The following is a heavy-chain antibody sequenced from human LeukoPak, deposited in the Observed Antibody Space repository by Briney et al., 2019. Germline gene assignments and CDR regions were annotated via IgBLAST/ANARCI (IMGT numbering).Heavy chain of an antibody. D-gene: IGHD6-13*01. Sequence: PGRSLRLSCAASGFTFSSYGIHWVRQAPGKGLEWVAVIWYDGSNKYYADSVKGRFTISRDNSKNTLYLQMNSLRAEDTAVYYCAKYAVSRQQLVRYFDYWGQGTLVTVSS. CDR2: IWYDGSNK. V-gene: IGHV3-33*06. CDR3: AKYAVSRQQLVRYFDY. J-gene: IGHJ4*02. CDR1: GFTFSSYG.